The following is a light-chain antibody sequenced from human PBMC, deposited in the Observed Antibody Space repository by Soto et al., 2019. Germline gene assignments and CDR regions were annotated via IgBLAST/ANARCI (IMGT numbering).Light chain of an antibody. J-gene: IGLJ2*01. V-gene: IGLV1-44*01. CDR1: SSDIGSNP. CDR2: RDN. Sequence: QSVLTQPPSASGTPGQRVAISCSGGSSDIGSNPVNWYLHLPGAAPKLLIYRDNQRPSGVPDRFSGSKSGTSVSLTISGLQSEDEADYFCSAWDDNIYGPVFGGGTKVTVL. CDR3: SAWDDNIYGPV.